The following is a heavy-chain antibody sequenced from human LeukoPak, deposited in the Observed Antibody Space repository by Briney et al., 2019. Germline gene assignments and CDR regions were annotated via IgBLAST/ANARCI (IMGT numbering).Heavy chain of an antibody. J-gene: IGHJ4*02. CDR3: ARGYCSSTTCSFRRYFDY. D-gene: IGHD2-2*01. CDR1: GFTFNSFM. CDR2: ISTSVDST. Sequence: GGSLRLSCAGSGFTFNSFMMHWVRQAPGKGLEYVSAISTSVDSTYYVNSVKDRFTISRDNSKNTLYLQMGSLRAEDMAVYYCARGYCSSTTCSFRRYFDYWGQGALVTVSS. V-gene: IGHV3-64*01.